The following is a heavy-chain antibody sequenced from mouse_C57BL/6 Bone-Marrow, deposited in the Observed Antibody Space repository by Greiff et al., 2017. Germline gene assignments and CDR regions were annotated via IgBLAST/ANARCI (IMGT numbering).Heavy chain of an antibody. CDR2: IYPGDGDT. CDR1: GYAFSSYW. CDR3: ARGGTTVVADY. D-gene: IGHD1-1*01. J-gene: IGHJ2*01. Sequence: QVQLQQSGAELVKPGASVKISCKASGYAFSSYWMNWVKQRPGKGLEWIGQIYPGDGDTNYNGKFKGKATLTADKSSSTAYMQLSSLTSEDSAVYFSARGGTTVVADYWGQGTTLTVSS. V-gene: IGHV1-80*01.